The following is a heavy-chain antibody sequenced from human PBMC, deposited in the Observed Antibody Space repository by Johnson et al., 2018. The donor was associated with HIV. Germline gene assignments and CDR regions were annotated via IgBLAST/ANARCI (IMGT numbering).Heavy chain of an antibody. J-gene: IGHJ3*02. CDR3: AKDQWSSSWTNDAFAM. CDR2: ISWDSGSI. V-gene: IGHV3-20*04. Sequence: VQLVESGGGVVRPGGSLRLSCAASGFTFYDYGMRWVRQAPGKGLEWVSGISWDSGSIGYADSVKGRIPISRDYAKNTLYLQMNSLRAEDTAVYYCAKDQWSSSWTNDAFAMWGQGTMVTVSS. CDR1: GFTFYDYG. D-gene: IGHD6-13*01.